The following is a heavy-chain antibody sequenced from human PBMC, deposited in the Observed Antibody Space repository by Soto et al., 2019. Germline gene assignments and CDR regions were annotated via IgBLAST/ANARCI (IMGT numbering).Heavy chain of an antibody. CDR2: MSFDGNNE. CDR1: GFIFSNYA. V-gene: IGHV3-30*01. CDR3: ARRSYYDTGSFDY. D-gene: IGHD3-22*01. Sequence: QVQLVESGGGVVQPGRPLRLSCAASGFIFSNYAFHWVRQAPGKGLEWVALMSFDGNNEYYADSVKGRFTISRDNSENTVYLQMNSLRADDTAVYYCARRSYYDTGSFDYWGQGTLVT. J-gene: IGHJ4*02.